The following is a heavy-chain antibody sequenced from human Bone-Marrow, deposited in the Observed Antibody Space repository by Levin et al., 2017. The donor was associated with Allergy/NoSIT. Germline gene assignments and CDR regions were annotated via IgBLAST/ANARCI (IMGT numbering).Heavy chain of an antibody. V-gene: IGHV3-30-3*01. J-gene: IGHJ4*01. CDR3: ARGRHNVMELGFDY. CDR1: GFPFSYYS. CDR2: ISYDGNNK. D-gene: IGHD1-26*01. Sequence: GGSLRLSCAASGFPFSYYSMHWVRQAPGKGLEWVAVISYDGNNKNYADSVKGRFTISRDTSKNTLYVQMNSLRGEDTAVYYCARGRHNVMELGFDYWGQGTLVTVSS.